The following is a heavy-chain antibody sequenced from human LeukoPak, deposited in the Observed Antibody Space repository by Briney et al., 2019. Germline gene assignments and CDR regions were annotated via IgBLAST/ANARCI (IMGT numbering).Heavy chain of an antibody. CDR2: IYYSGST. V-gene: IGHV4-39*01. CDR3: ARRRYSDGMDV. D-gene: IGHD5-18*01. J-gene: IGHJ6*02. Sequence: SETLSLTCTVSSGSISSGSYYWAWIRQPPGKGLEWIGSIYYSGSTYYNPSLRSRVTMSEDTSKNQFSLKLSSVTAADTAVYYCARRRYSDGMDVWGQGTTVTVS. CDR1: SGSISSGSYY.